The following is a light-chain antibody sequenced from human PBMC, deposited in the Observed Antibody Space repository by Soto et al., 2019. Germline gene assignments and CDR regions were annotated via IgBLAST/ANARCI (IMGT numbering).Light chain of an antibody. CDR1: QSVSSN. CDR3: QHYNYWPMYA. J-gene: IGKJ2*01. CDR2: GAS. Sequence: EIVLTQSPATLSVSLGERATLSCRASQSVSSNLAWYQQKPGQAPRLLIYGASNRATGIPDRFSGSGSGTDVTLTISSLQSEDFAVYYCQHYNYWPMYAFGQGTKLDIK. V-gene: IGKV3-15*01.